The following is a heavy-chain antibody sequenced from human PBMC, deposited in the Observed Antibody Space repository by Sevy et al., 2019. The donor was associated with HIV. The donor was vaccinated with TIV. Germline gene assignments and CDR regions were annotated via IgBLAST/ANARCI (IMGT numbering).Heavy chain of an antibody. CDR2: ISPSGSAI. J-gene: IGHJ6*02. V-gene: IGHV3-48*03. Sequence: GGSLRLSCAASGFTFTNSVMNWVRQAPGKGLEWVSYISPSGSAIYYADSVKGRFTISRDKDRNSLFLQMNSLTADDTGLYYCARDLVASTLTMDVWGQGSTVTVSS. CDR1: GFTFTNSV. CDR3: ARDLVASTLTMDV.